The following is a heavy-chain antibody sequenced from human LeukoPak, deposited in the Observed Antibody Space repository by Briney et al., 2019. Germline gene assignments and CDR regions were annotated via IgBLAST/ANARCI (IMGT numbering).Heavy chain of an antibody. V-gene: IGHV4-39*01. CDR3: ARRGLYGSSPFDP. CDR1: GGSISSSSYF. CDR2: IYYSGTT. Sequence: SETLSLTCTVSGGSISSSSYFWGWVRQPPGKGLEWLGIIYYSGTTYYNPSLKSRVTISVDTSKNQFSLKLSSVTAADTAVYYCARRGLYGSSPFDPWGQGTLVTVSS. J-gene: IGHJ5*02. D-gene: IGHD2-2*01.